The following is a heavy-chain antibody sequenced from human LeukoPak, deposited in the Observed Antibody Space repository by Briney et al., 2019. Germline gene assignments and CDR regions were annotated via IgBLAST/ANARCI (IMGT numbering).Heavy chain of an antibody. J-gene: IGHJ4*02. CDR1: GYTFTGYY. CDR2: INPNSGGT. Sequence: ASVTVSCKASGYTFTGYYMHRVRQAPGQGLEWMGWINPNSGGTNYAQKFQGRVTMTRDTSISTACMELSRLRSDDTAVYYCARERGRYSYGYATLGYWGQGTLVTVSS. V-gene: IGHV1-2*02. D-gene: IGHD5-18*01. CDR3: ARERGRYSYGYATLGY.